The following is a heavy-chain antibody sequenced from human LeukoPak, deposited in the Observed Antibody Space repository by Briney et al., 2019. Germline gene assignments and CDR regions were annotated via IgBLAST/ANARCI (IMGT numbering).Heavy chain of an antibody. D-gene: IGHD3-22*01. CDR2: IIPILGIA. CDR1: GGTFSSHA. Sequence: SVKVSCKASGGTFSSHAISWVRQAPGQGLEWMGRIIPILGIAKYAQKFQGRVTITADKSTSTAYMELSSLRSEDTAVYYCARGFQYDSSGYSTPYFDYWGQGTLVTVSS. J-gene: IGHJ4*02. V-gene: IGHV1-69*04. CDR3: ARGFQYDSSGYSTPYFDY.